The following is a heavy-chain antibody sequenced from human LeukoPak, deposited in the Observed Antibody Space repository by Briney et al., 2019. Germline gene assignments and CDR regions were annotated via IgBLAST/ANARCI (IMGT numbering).Heavy chain of an antibody. D-gene: IGHD3-3*01. J-gene: IGHJ4*02. CDR3: ARTTPGITIFGVVTGRGQFDY. CDR2: INHSGST. V-gene: IGHV4-34*01. CDR1: GGSFSGYY. Sequence: SETLSLTCAVYGGSFSGYYWSWIRQPPGKGLEWIGEINHSGSTNYNPSLKSRVTISVDTSKNQFSLKLSSVTAADTAVYYCARTTPGITIFGVVTGRGQFDYWGQGTLVTVSS.